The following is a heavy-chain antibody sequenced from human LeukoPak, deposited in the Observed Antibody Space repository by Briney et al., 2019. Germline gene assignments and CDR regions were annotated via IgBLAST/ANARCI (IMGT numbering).Heavy chain of an antibody. J-gene: IGHJ4*02. D-gene: IGHD4-11*01. CDR1: GGSISSYY. V-gene: IGHV3-23*01. Sequence: ETLSLTCTVSGGSISSYYWSWVRQAPGKGLEWVSAISGSGGSTYYADSVKGRFTISRDNSKNTLYLQMNSLRAEDTAVYYCAKGVNYSPQYYFDYWGQGTLVTVSS. CDR3: AKGVNYSPQYYFDY. CDR2: ISGSGGST.